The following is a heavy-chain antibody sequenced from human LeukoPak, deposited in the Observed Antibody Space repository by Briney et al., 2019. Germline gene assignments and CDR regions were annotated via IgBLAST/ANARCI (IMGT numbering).Heavy chain of an antibody. D-gene: IGHD1-1*01. V-gene: IGHV3-48*02. CDR2: ISSSSSTI. J-gene: IGHJ4*02. CDR1: GFTFSSYA. CDR3: ARNGWGTGTREWYFDY. Sequence: GGSLRLSCAASGFTFSSYAMSWVRQAPGKGLEWVSYISSSSSTIYYADSVKGRFTISRDNAKNSLYLQMNSLRDEDTAVYYCARNGWGTGTREWYFDYWGQGTLVTVSS.